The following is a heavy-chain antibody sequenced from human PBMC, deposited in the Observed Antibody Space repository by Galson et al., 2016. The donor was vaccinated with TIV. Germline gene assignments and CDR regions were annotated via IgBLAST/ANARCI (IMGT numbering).Heavy chain of an antibody. D-gene: IGHD2/OR15-2a*01. Sequence: SVKVFCKVSGNSLNELVIHWVRQAPGKGLEWMGGFDPEVSKTVYAQMLQGRVTMAADTSRNTAYMELGSLRFEDTAVYYCATVAWFPGLSLDSWGQGTLVIVSS. V-gene: IGHV1-24*01. CDR3: ATVAWFPGLSLDS. CDR2: FDPEVSKT. J-gene: IGHJ4*02. CDR1: GNSLNELV.